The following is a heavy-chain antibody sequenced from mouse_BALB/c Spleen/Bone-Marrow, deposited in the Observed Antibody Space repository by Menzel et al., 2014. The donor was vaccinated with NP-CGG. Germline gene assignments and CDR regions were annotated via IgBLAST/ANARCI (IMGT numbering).Heavy chain of an antibody. CDR2: IWSGGSN. Sequence: VQVVESGPGLAQPSQSLSITRTVSGFSFPNYGAHWVRQSPGKGPEWLGVIWSGGSNNHKAAFISRLSISKDNSKSQVFFKMNSLQVNDTAIYYCARNPVGRNYFDYWGQGTTLTVSS. D-gene: IGHD4-1*01. CDR1: GFSFPNYG. J-gene: IGHJ2*01. CDR3: ARNPVGRNYFDY. V-gene: IGHV2-2*02.